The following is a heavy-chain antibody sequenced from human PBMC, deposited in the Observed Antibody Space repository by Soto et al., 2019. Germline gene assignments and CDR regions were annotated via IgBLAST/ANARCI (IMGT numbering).Heavy chain of an antibody. CDR1: GGTFSSYT. Sequence: ASVKVSCKASGGTFSSYTISWVRQAPGQGLEWMGRIISILGIPNYAQRFQGRVTITADKSTSTAYMELSSLRYEDTAVYYCARDHSSWENYFDYWGQGTLVTVSS. V-gene: IGHV1-69*04. CDR2: IISILGIP. J-gene: IGHJ4*02. D-gene: IGHD6-13*01. CDR3: ARDHSSWENYFDY.